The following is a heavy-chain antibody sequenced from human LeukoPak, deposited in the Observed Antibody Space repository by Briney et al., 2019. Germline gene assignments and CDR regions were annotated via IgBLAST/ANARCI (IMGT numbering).Heavy chain of an antibody. CDR2: ISYDGSNQ. CDR1: GFTFNGYG. J-gene: IGHJ4*02. V-gene: IGHV3-30*18. CDR3: AKGGTVADLDY. D-gene: IGHD6-19*01. Sequence: GGSLRLSCAASGFTFNGYGMHWVRQAPGKGLEWVAIISYDGSNQCYVDSVKGRFTISRDNSKNTFYLQMNSLRAEDTAVYYCAKGGTVADLDYWGQGTLVTVSS.